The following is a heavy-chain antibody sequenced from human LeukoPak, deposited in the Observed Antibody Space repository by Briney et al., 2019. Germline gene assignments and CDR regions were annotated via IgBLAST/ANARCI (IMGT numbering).Heavy chain of an antibody. J-gene: IGHJ6*02. D-gene: IGHD6-13*01. Sequence: ASVKVSCKASGYTFTSYDINWVRQATGQGLEWMGWMSPNSGNTGYAQKFQGRVTMTRNTSISTAYMELSSLRSEDTAVYYCARAYSSSRLYYYYYGMDVWGQGTTVTVSS. V-gene: IGHV1-8*01. CDR3: ARAYSSSRLYYYYYGMDV. CDR2: MSPNSGNT. CDR1: GYTFTSYD.